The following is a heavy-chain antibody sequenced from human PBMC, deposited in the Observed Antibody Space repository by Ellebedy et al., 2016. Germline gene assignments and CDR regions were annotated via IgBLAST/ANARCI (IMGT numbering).Heavy chain of an antibody. V-gene: IGHV3-23*01. CDR2: VSHSGT. CDR3: AKGGYSSPPAGYMDV. Sequence: GESLKISCAASGFTLSSYGMTWVRQAPGKGLEWVSSVSHSGTYYSDSVKGRFTISRDNSKNTLYLQMNSLRAEDTALYYCAKGGYSSPPAGYMDVWGKGTTVTVSS. CDR1: GFTLSSYG. D-gene: IGHD6-13*01. J-gene: IGHJ6*03.